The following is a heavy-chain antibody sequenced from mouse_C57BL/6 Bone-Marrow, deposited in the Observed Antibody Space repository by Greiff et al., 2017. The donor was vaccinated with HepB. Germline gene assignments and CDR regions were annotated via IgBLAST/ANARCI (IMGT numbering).Heavy chain of an antibody. CDR3: TREDTTSLRYYAMDD. V-gene: IGHV5-9-1*02. CDR1: GFTFSSYA. Sequence: EVQVVESGEGLVKPGGSLKLSCAASGFTFSSYAMSWVRQTPEKRLEWVAYISSGGDYIYYADTVKGRFTISRDNARNTLYLQMSSLKSEDTAMYYCTREDTTSLRYYAMDDWGQGTSVTVSS. J-gene: IGHJ4*01. D-gene: IGHD1-1*01. CDR2: ISSGGDYI.